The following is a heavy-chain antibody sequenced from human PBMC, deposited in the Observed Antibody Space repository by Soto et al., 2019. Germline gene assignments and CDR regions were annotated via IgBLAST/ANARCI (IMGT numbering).Heavy chain of an antibody. CDR2: IWYDGSNK. CDR3: ARAGDNPSASFDY. CDR1: GFTFSSYG. D-gene: IGHD1-1*01. V-gene: IGHV3-33*01. Sequence: QVQLVESGGGVVQPGRSLRLSCAASGFTFSSYGMHWVRQAPGKGLEWVAVIWYDGSNKYYADSVKGRFTISRDNSKNTLYLQMNSLRAEDTAVYYCARAGDNPSASFDYWGHGTLVTVSS. J-gene: IGHJ4*01.